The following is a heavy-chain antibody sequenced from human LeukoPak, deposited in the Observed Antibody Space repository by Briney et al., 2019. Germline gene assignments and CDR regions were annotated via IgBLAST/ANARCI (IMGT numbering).Heavy chain of an antibody. CDR1: GFTFSSYS. Sequence: GGSLRLSCAASGFTFSSYSMTWVRQAPGKGLEWVSSISSSSSYIYYADSVKGRFTISRDNAKNSLYLQMNSLRAEDTAVYYCARGAGLGYCSGGSCYLFDYWGQGTLVTVSS. CDR3: ARGAGLGYCSGGSCYLFDY. V-gene: IGHV3-21*01. CDR2: ISSSSSYI. J-gene: IGHJ4*02. D-gene: IGHD2-15*01.